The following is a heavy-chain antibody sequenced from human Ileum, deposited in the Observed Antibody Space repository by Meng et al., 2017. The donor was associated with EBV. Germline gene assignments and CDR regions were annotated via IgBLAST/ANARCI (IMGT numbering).Heavy chain of an antibody. CDR1: GFPFNTFA. Sequence: HVVESGGGVVHPGGFLGLSCAASGFPFNTFAMDWVRQAPGKGLEWVAVMSNDGSGILYVDSVKGRFTISRENSNSMVYLQMSSLRPEDTAVYYCAKGDYDRPNYYVPPIDYWGPGTLVTVSS. CDR2: MSNDGSGI. J-gene: IGHJ4*02. CDR3: AKGDYDRPNYYVPPIDY. D-gene: IGHD3-22*01. V-gene: IGHV3-30*18.